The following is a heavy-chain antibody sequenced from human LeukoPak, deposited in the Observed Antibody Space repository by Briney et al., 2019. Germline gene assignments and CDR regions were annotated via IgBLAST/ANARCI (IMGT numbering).Heavy chain of an antibody. Sequence: GESLKISCKGSGYSFSRYWIGWVRQMPGKGLEWMGITYPGDSDTTYSPAFQGQVTISADKSISTAYLQWARLKASDTAMYYCVRHTGWFDPWGQGTLVTVSS. CDR1: GYSFSRYW. V-gene: IGHV5-51*01. CDR3: VRHTGWFDP. CDR2: TYPGDSDT. D-gene: IGHD2-8*02. J-gene: IGHJ5*02.